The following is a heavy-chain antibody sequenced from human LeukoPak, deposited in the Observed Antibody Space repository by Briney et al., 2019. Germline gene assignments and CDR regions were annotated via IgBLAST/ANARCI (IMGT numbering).Heavy chain of an antibody. D-gene: IGHD3-10*02. CDR3: AELGITMIGGV. Sequence: PGGSLRLSCVASGFNFSTYEMKWVRQAPGKGLEWVSYISSSGSTIYYADSVKGRFTISRDDAKNSLYLQMNSLRAEDTAVYYCAELGITMIGGVWGKGTTVTISS. CDR1: GFNFSTYE. CDR2: ISSSGSTI. J-gene: IGHJ6*04. V-gene: IGHV3-48*03.